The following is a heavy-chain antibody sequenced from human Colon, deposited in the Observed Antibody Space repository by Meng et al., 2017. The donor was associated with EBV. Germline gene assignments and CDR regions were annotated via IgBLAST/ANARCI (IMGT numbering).Heavy chain of an antibody. D-gene: IGHD6-19*01. CDR1: GGSVSSGGYY. J-gene: IGHJ4*02. Sequence: QVQLQEAGPGLVKPSQPLSLTCTVSGGSVSSGGYYWTWIRQHPGKGLEWFGHIYYSGSTFYNPSLKRRVIISIDTSKNQFSLNLRSVTAADTAVYYCARVSSGWDYIDYWGQGTLVTVSS. CDR2: IYYSGST. CDR3: ARVSSGWDYIDY. V-gene: IGHV4-31*03.